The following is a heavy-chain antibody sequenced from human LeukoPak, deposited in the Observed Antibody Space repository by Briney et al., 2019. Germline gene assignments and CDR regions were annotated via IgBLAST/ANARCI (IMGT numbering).Heavy chain of an antibody. Sequence: ASVKVSRKASGYTFTGYYMHWVRQAPGQGLEWMGRINPNSGGTNYAQKFQGRVTMTRDTSISTAYMELSRLRSDDTAVYYCARDLRILYDSSGYYYDYWGQGTLVTVSS. CDR3: ARDLRILYDSSGYYYDY. CDR2: INPNSGGT. CDR1: GYTFTGYY. J-gene: IGHJ4*02. D-gene: IGHD3-22*01. V-gene: IGHV1-2*06.